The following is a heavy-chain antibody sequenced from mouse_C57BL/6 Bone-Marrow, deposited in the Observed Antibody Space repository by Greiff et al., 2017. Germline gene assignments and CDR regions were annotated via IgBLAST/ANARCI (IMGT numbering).Heavy chain of an antibody. CDR1: GFNIKDDY. CDR3: TPIYLAMDY. D-gene: IGHD2-1*01. J-gene: IGHJ4*01. CDR2: IDPENGDT. Sequence: VQLKQSGAELVRPGASVKLSCTASGFNIKDDYMHWVKQRPEQGLEWIGWIDPENGDTEYASKFQGKATITADTSSNTAYLQLSSLTSEDTAVYYCTPIYLAMDYWGQGTSVTVSS. V-gene: IGHV14-4*01.